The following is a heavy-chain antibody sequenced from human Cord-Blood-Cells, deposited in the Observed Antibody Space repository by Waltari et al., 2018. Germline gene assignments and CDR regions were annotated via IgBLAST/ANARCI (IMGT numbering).Heavy chain of an antibody. CDR2: IYYSGST. CDR1: GGSISSSSYY. D-gene: IGHD3-10*01. J-gene: IGHJ4*02. V-gene: IGHV4-39*01. Sequence: QLQLQASGPGLVKPSETLSLTCTVSGGSISSSSYYWGWIRQPPGKGLEWIGSIYYSGSTYYNPSLKSRVTISVDTSKNQFSLKLSSVTAADTAVYYCARILWFGELLDDYWGQGTLVTVSS. CDR3: ARILWFGELLDDY.